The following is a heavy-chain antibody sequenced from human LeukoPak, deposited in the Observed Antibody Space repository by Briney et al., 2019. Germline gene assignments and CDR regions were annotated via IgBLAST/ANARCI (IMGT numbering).Heavy chain of an antibody. Sequence: SETLSLTCTVSGDSVNSHYWSWIRQPPGKGLEWIGDIYYSGSTKYKPSLRSRVTISVDTSKNHLSLQLSSVRAADTAIYYCVRRDNSGWNYFDYWGQGILVTVSS. D-gene: IGHD5-12*01. CDR1: GDSVNSHY. J-gene: IGHJ4*02. V-gene: IGHV4-59*08. CDR3: VRRDNSGWNYFDY. CDR2: IYYSGST.